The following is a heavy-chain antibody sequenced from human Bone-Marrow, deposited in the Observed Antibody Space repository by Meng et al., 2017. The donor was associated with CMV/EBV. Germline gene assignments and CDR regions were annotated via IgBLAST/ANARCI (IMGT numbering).Heavy chain of an antibody. V-gene: IGHV1-2*02. CDR1: GYTFTHYY. D-gene: IGHD3-16*01. CDR3: ASFYGFGYYYYGMDV. J-gene: IGHJ6*02. Sequence: ASVKVSCKASGYTFTHYYMHWVRQAPGQGLEWMGWINPKSGATESAQKFQGRVTMTRDTSISTAYMELSRLRSDDTAVYYCASFYGFGYYYYGMDVWGQGTTVTVSS. CDR2: INPKSGAT.